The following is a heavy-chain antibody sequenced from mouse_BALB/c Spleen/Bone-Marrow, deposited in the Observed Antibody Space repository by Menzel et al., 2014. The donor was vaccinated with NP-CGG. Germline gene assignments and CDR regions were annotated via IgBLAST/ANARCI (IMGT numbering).Heavy chain of an antibody. CDR1: GFTFTSYW. CDR2: INPSNGRT. CDR3: ARDGNYRYAMDY. D-gene: IGHD2-1*01. Sequence: QVQLQQSGAELVKPGASVKLSCMASGFTFTSYWIHWVKQRPGQGPEWIGEINPSNGRTNYSEKFKSKATLTEDKSSSTAYMQLSSLTSEDSAVCYCARDGNYRYAMDYWGQGTSVTVSS. V-gene: IGHV1S81*02. J-gene: IGHJ4*01.